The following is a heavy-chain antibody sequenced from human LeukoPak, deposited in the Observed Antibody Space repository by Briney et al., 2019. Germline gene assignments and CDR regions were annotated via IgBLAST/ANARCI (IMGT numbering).Heavy chain of an antibody. V-gene: IGHV4-34*01. CDR2: MNYSGST. Sequence: SETLSLTCAVYGGSFSGYYWTWIRQTPEKGLEWIGEMNYSGSTSYNPSLKSRVTISVDTSKNQFSLKLSSVTAADTAVYYCARGRQAVTMIVVVMTAVAYYLDVWGKGTTVTVS. CDR1: GGSFSGYY. J-gene: IGHJ6*03. D-gene: IGHD3-22*01. CDR3: ARGRQAVTMIVVVMTAVAYYLDV.